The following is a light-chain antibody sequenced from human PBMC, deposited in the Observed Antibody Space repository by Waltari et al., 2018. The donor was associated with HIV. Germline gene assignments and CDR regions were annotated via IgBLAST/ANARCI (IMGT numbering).Light chain of an antibody. CDR1: SGHSSYA. CDR3: QTWWGTGFRV. J-gene: IGLJ3*02. CDR2: LNSDGSH. Sequence: QVVLTQSPSASASLGASVTLTCTLSSGHSSYAIAWHQQRPGKGPRYLMKLNSDGSHSKGDGIPDRFSGSSSGAERYLTISSLQSEDEADYYCQTWWGTGFRVFGGGTKLTVL. V-gene: IGLV4-69*01.